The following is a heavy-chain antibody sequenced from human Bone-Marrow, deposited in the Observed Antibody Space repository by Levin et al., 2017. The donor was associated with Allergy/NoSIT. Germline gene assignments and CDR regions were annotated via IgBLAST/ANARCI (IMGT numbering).Heavy chain of an antibody. CDR1: GGSISSYY. V-gene: IGHV4-59*01. D-gene: IGHD4-23*01. CDR2: IYYSGST. J-gene: IGHJ4*02. CDR3: ARGNGKTVVTDFDY. Sequence: TSETLSLTCTVSGGSISSYYWSWIRQPPGKGLEWIGYIYYSGSTNYNPSLKSRVTISVDTSKNQFSLKLSSVTAADTAVYYCARGNGKTVVTDFDYWGQGTLVTVSS.